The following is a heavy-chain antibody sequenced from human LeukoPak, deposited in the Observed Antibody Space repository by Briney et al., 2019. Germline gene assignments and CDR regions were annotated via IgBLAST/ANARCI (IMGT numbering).Heavy chain of an antibody. D-gene: IGHD1-26*01. CDR2: ISAYNGNT. CDR3: ARASDRGVGATDPYYFDY. Sequence: ASVKVSCKASGYTFTSYGISWVRQAPGQGLEWMGWISAYNGNTNYAQKLQGRVTMTTDTSTSTAYMELRSLRSDDTVVYYCARASDRGVGATDPYYFDYWGQGTLVTVSS. CDR1: GYTFTSYG. J-gene: IGHJ4*02. V-gene: IGHV1-18*01.